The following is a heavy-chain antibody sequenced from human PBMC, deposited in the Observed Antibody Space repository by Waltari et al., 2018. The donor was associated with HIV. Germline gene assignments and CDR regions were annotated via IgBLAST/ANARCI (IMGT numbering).Heavy chain of an antibody. D-gene: IGHD3-10*01. CDR2: IYPGASDT. Sequence: EVQLVQSGAEVKKPGESLKISCKGSGYRFTSYWIGWVRQMPGKGLEWMGIIYPGASDTRYSPSFQGQVTISADKSISTAYLQWSSLKASDSAMYYCARRPTIHVHYFDYWGQGTLVTVSS. CDR3: ARRPTIHVHYFDY. CDR1: GYRFTSYW. V-gene: IGHV5-51*03. J-gene: IGHJ4*02.